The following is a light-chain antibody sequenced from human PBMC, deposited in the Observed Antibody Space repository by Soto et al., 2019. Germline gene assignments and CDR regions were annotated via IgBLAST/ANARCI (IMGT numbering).Light chain of an antibody. V-gene: IGKV3-11*01. CDR1: QSVSSY. CDR2: DAS. CDR3: QQRSNWPPVT. Sequence: EIVLTQSPATLSLSPGERATLSCRASQSVSSYLAWYQQKPGQAPRLLIYDASNRATGIPARFSGSGSGTDFTLTISSRKPEDVAVYYCQQRSNWPPVTFGRGTKVEIK. J-gene: IGKJ4*01.